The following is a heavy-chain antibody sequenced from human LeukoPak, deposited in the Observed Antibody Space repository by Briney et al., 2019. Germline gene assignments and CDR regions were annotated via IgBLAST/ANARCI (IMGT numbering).Heavy chain of an antibody. CDR3: AREIFGSGSYPDY. V-gene: IGHV3-33*01. D-gene: IGHD3-10*01. CDR2: IWNDGSHK. J-gene: IGHJ4*02. CDR1: GFPFNTYA. Sequence: QPGRSLRLSCAASGFPFNTYAMHWVRPAPGKGLEWVTLIWNDGSHKFYIDSVRGRFTIPRDNSRNTLYLQINGRRAEDDAVYYWAREIFGSGSYPDYWGQGSPVTV.